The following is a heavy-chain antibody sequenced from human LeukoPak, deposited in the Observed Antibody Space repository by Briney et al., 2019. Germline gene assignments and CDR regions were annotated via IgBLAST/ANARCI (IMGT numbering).Heavy chain of an antibody. Sequence: PSETLSLTCTVSGGSISSYYWSWIRQPPGKGLEWIGYIYYSGSTNYNPSLKSRVTISVDTSKNQFSLKLSPVTAADTAVYYCARTPNVYYYYMDVWGKGTTVTVSS. V-gene: IGHV4-59*01. D-gene: IGHD2-15*01. CDR2: IYYSGST. J-gene: IGHJ6*03. CDR1: GGSISSYY. CDR3: ARTPNVYYYYMDV.